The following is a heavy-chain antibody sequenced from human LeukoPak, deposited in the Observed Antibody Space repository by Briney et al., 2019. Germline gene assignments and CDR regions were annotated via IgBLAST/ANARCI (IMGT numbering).Heavy chain of an antibody. J-gene: IGHJ4*02. CDR2: VSGSSGNT. D-gene: IGHD5-12*01. V-gene: IGHV3-23*01. Sequence: GGSLRLSCAASGFTFSSYGITWVRQAPGKGLEWVSGVSGSSGNTYYVDSVKGRFTISRDNSKNTVYLQMNSLRAEDSALYYCTKWNGYADYWGQGILVTVSS. CDR3: TKWNGYADY. CDR1: GFTFSSYG.